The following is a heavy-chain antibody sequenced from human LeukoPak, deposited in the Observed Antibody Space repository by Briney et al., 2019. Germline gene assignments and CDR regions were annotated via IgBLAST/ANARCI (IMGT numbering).Heavy chain of an antibody. Sequence: GRSLRLSCAASGFTFSSYDMHWVRQAPGRGLEWVAIILSDGNDKYYADSVKGRFTISRDYSKDTLDLQMNSLRAEDTAVYYCAKDRTSTWSWDYWGQGTLVIVSS. J-gene: IGHJ4*02. V-gene: IGHV3-30*18. CDR2: ILSDGNDK. CDR1: GFTFSSYD. CDR3: AKDRTSTWSWDY. D-gene: IGHD6-13*01.